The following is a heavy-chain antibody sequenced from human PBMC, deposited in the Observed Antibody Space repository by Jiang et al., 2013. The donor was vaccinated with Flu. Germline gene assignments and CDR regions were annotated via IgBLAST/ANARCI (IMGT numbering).Heavy chain of an antibody. CDR1: GGTFNNYA. Sequence: SGAEVKKPGSSVKVSCKASGGTFNNYAIFWVRQAPGQGLEWMGGIIPIFGTTNYAQKFQDRVTITADDATSTAYMELSSLRSDDTAVYYCARDRGRIFGSGWTLDYWGQGSLVTVSS. CDR3: ARDRGRIFGSGWTLDY. J-gene: IGHJ4*02. D-gene: IGHD3-3*01. CDR2: IIPIFGTT. V-gene: IGHV1-69*01.